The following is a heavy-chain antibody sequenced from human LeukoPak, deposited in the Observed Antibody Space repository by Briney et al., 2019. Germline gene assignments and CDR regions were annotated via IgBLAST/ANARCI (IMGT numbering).Heavy chain of an antibody. Sequence: PSETLSLTCTVSGGSISSYYWSWLRQPAGKGLEWIGRIYTSGSTNYNPSLKSRVTMSVDTSKNQFSLKLSSVTAADTAVYYCAITMIVVATDYWGQGTLVTVSS. V-gene: IGHV4-4*07. CDR1: GGSISSYY. CDR2: IYTSGST. D-gene: IGHD3-22*01. J-gene: IGHJ4*02. CDR3: AITMIVVATDY.